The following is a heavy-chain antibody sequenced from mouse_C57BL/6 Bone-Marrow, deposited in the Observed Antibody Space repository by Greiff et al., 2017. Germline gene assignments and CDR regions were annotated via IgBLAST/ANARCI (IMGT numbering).Heavy chain of an antibody. J-gene: IGHJ4*01. CDR3: ARDYYYGSSGAMDY. Sequence: EVKLMESGPGLVKPSQSLSLTCSVTGYSITSGYYWNWIRQFPGNKLEWMGYISYDGSNNYNPSLKNRISITRDTSKNQFFLKLNSVTTEDTATYYCARDYYYGSSGAMDYWGQGTSVTVSS. D-gene: IGHD1-1*01. CDR2: ISYDGSN. V-gene: IGHV3-6*01. CDR1: GYSITSGYY.